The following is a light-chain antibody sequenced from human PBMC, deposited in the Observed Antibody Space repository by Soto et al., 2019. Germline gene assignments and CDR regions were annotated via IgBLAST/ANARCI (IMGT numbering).Light chain of an antibody. CDR1: QGMSNS. J-gene: IGKJ1*01. CDR3: QQCYRYPWT. Sequence: DIQLTQSPSSLSASVGDRVTITCRASQGMSNSLAWFQQKPGKAPKSLIYAASSLQSGVPSTFSGDEPGTDFTLPITSLRPEDFSPYYCQQCYRYPWTFGQGPKVEIK. V-gene: IGKV1-16*01. CDR2: AAS.